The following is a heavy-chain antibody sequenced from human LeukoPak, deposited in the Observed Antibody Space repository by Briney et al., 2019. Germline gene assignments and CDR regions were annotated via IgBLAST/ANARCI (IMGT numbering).Heavy chain of an antibody. V-gene: IGHV3-15*01. J-gene: IGHJ5*02. CDR3: VRDNPRCCGVVPANIDDL. CDR2: IKSKTDGGTT. Sequence: GGSLRLSCAASGFTFSNAWMSWVRQAPGKGLEWVGRIKSKTDGGTTDYAAPVKGSFTISRDDSKNTLYLQMNSLRADDTAMYYCVRDNPRCCGVVPANIDDLWGQGTLVTVSS. D-gene: IGHD2-21*02. CDR1: GFTFSNAW.